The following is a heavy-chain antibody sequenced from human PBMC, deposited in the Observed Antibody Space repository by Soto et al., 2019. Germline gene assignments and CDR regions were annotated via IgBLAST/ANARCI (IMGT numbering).Heavy chain of an antibody. J-gene: IGHJ4*02. V-gene: IGHV1-46*01. CDR3: AREYPDYGGNSGLWY. Sequence: SGKVSCKASGYTFTSYYMHWVRQAPGQGLEWMGIINPSGGSTSYAQKFQGRVTMTRDTSTSTVYMELSSLRSEDTAVYYCAREYPDYGGNSGLWYWGQGTLVTVS. CDR2: INPSGGST. CDR1: GYTFTSYY. D-gene: IGHD4-17*01.